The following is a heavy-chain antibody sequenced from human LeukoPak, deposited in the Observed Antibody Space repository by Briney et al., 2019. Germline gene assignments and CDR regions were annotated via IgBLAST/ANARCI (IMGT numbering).Heavy chain of an antibody. CDR3: ASGAPGYSIDY. D-gene: IGHD6-13*01. CDR1: GGSFSGYY. CDR2: IYYSGST. V-gene: IGHV4-59*01. J-gene: IGHJ4*02. Sequence: KSSETLSLTCAVYGGSFSGYYWSWIRQPPGKGLEWIGYIYYSGSTNYNPSLKSRVTISVDTSKNQFSLKLSSVTAADTAVYYCASGAPGYSIDYWGQGTLVTVSS.